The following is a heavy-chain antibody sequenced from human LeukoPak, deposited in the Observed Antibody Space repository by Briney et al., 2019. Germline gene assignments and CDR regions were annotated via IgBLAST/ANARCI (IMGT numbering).Heavy chain of an antibody. J-gene: IGHJ6*02. CDR1: GDTFSNNA. V-gene: IGHV1-69*04. Sequence: ASVKVSCETSGDTFSNNAIGWVRQAPGQGLEWMGRIIPTLDLSNHAQKFQGRVTITADKSTSTAYMELSSLRSEDTAVYYCATPGTVTTLDYYYYGMDVWGQGTTVTVSS. CDR2: IIPTLDLS. CDR3: ATPGTVTTLDYYYYGMDV. D-gene: IGHD4-11*01.